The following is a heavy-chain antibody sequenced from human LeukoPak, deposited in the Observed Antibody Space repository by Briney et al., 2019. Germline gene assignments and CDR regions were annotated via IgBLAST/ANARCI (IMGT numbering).Heavy chain of an antibody. D-gene: IGHD3-22*01. CDR1: GFTFTGYY. Sequence: ASVKVSCNASGFTFTGYYMHWVRQAPGQGLEWMGWINPNSGGTNYAQKFQGRVTMTRDTSNSTAYMELSRLRSDDTAVYYCARDGVDSSADYWGQGTLVTVSS. J-gene: IGHJ4*02. CDR3: ARDGVDSSADY. CDR2: INPNSGGT. V-gene: IGHV1-2*02.